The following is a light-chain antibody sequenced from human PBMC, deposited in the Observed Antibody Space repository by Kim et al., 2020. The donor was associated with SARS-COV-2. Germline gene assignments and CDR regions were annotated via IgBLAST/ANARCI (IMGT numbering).Light chain of an antibody. CDR1: QNINYY. Sequence: DIQMTQSPSSLSASVGDRVTITCRASQNINYYLNWYQQKPGKAPNVLIFAASNLQSGVPSRFRGSGAGTDFTLTISSLQPEDFATYFCPQSYDTPYTYGRGTKLEI. V-gene: IGKV1-39*01. CDR3: PQSYDTPYT. J-gene: IGKJ2*01. CDR2: AAS.